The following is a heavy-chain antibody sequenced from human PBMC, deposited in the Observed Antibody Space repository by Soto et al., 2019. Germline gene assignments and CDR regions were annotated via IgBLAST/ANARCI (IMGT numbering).Heavy chain of an antibody. CDR2: IIPILGIA. Sequence: SVKVSCKASGCTFSSYTISWVRQAPGQGLEWMGRIIPILGIANYAQKFQGRVTITADKSTSTAYMELSSLRSEDTAVYYCARASTGTTTYYYYYYYMDVWGKGTTVTISS. V-gene: IGHV1-69*02. CDR3: ARASTGTTTYYYYYYYMDV. J-gene: IGHJ6*03. D-gene: IGHD1-1*01. CDR1: GCTFSSYT.